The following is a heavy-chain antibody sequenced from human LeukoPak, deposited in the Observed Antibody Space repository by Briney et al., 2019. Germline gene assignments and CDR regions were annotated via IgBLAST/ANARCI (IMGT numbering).Heavy chain of an antibody. J-gene: IGHJ4*02. V-gene: IGHV1-69*02. D-gene: IGHD3-10*01. CDR2: IIPILGIA. CDR1: GGTFSSYT. CDR3: AVSDYYGSGSYYDY. Sequence: VASVKVSCKASGGTFSSYTISWVRQAPGQGLEWMGRIIPILGIANYAQEFQGRVTITADKSTSTAYMELSSLRSEDTAVYYCAVSDYYGSGSYYDYWGQGTLVTVSS.